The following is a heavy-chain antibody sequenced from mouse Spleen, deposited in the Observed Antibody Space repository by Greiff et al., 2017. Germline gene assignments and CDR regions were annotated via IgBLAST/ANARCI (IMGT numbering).Heavy chain of an antibody. D-gene: IGHD2-4*01. CDR2: IWSGGST. V-gene: IGHV2-4*02. J-gene: IGHJ4*01. CDR1: GFSLTSYG. Sequence: VQGVESGPGLVQPSQSLSITCTVSGFSLTSYGVHWVRQPPGKGLEWLGVIWSGGSTDYNAAFISRLSISKDNSKSQVFFKMNSLQADDTAIYYCASYYDYDVYYAMDYWGQGTSVTVSS. CDR3: ASYYDYDVYYAMDY.